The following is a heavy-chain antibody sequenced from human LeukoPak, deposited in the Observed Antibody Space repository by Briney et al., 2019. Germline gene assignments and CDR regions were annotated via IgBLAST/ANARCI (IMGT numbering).Heavy chain of an antibody. CDR2: ISGSGGST. CDR1: GFTFSNDA. J-gene: IGHJ2*01. CDR3: AKRGGWHGPWYFDL. Sequence: GGSLRLSCEASGFTFSNDAMSWDRQAPGKGLEWVSAISGSGGSTYYADSVKGRFTISRDNSKNTLYLQMNSLRAEDTAVYYCAKRGGWHGPWYFDLWGRGTLVTVSS. D-gene: IGHD2-15*01. V-gene: IGHV3-23*01.